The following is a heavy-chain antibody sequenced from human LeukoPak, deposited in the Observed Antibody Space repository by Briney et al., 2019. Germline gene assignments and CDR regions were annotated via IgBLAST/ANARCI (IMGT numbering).Heavy chain of an antibody. V-gene: IGHV4-34*01. Sequence: SETLSLTCAVYGGSFSGYYWSWIRQPPGKGLEWIGEINHSGGTNYNPSLKSRVTISVDTSKNQFSLKLSSVTAADTAVYYCARGGWFRELFPRNWFDPWGQGTLVTVSS. CDR1: GGSFSGYY. CDR3: ARGGWFRELFPRNWFDP. CDR2: INHSGGT. J-gene: IGHJ5*02. D-gene: IGHD3-10*01.